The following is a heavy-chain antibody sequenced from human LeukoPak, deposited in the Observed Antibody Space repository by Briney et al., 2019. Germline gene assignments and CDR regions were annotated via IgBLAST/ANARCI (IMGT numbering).Heavy chain of an antibody. D-gene: IGHD1-14*01. V-gene: IGHV1-69*05. J-gene: IGHJ6*03. CDR3: ARDSAATSYYYYMDV. Sequence: ASVKVSCKASGGTFSSYAISWVRQAPGQGLEWMGRIIPIFGTANYTQKFQGRVTITTDESTSTAYMELSGLRSEDTAVYYCARDSAATSYYYYMDVWGKGTTVTVSS. CDR2: IIPIFGTA. CDR1: GGTFSSYA.